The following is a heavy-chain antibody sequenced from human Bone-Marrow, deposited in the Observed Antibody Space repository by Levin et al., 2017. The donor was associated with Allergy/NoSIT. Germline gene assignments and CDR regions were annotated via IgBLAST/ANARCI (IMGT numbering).Heavy chain of an antibody. V-gene: IGHV3-53*01. CDR3: ARVVDCSSTSCRQTINWFDP. CDR1: GFTVSSNY. CDR2: IYSGGST. D-gene: IGHD2-2*01. J-gene: IGHJ5*02. Sequence: AGGSLRLSCAASGFTVSSNYMSWVRQAPGKGLEWVSVIYSGGSTYYADSVKGRFTISRDNSKNTLYLQMNSLRAEDTAVYYCARVVDCSSTSCRQTINWFDPWGQGTLVTVSS.